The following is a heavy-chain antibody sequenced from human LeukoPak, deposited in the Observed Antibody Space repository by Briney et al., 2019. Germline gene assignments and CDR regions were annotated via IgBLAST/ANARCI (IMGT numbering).Heavy chain of an antibody. J-gene: IGHJ5*02. CDR1: GFTFNDYY. CDR3: ATDGAGFDT. V-gene: IGHV3-11*01. Sequence: GGSLRLSCAASGFTFNDYYMSWIRQAPGKGLEWLSYINIGGTSTHYADSVKGRFTISRDNAKKSLYLEMNNLRAEDTAVYYCATDGAGFDTWGQGVLVTVSS. CDR2: INIGGTST.